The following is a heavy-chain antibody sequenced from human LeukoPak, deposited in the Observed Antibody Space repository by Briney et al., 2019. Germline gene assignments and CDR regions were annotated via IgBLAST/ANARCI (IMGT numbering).Heavy chain of an antibody. D-gene: IGHD2-2*01. CDR1: GVSISSYY. J-gene: IGHJ4*02. CDR2: IYYSGST. V-gene: IGHV4-59*01. Sequence: SETLSLTCTVSGVSISSYYWSWLRQPPGKGLEWIGYIYYSGSTNYNPSLKSRVTISVDTSKNQFSLKLSSVTAADTAVYYCARGVVPAAPTLFAYWGQGTLVTVSS. CDR3: ARGVVPAAPTLFAY.